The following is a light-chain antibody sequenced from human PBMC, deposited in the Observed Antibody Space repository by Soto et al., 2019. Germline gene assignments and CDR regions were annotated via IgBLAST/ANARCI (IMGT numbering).Light chain of an antibody. CDR2: GAS. Sequence: PGERATLSCRASQRVSSGYLAWYQQKPGQAPRLLIYGASNRATDIPDRFSGRGSGTDFTLTISRLEPEDFAVYYCQQRSNWPRLTFGGGTKVDIK. CDR1: QRVSSGY. V-gene: IGKV3D-20*02. J-gene: IGKJ4*01. CDR3: QQRSNWPRLT.